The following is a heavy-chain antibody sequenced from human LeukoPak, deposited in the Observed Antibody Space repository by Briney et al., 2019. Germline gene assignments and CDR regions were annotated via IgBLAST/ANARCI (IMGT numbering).Heavy chain of an antibody. CDR1: GFTFSSYA. CDR3: ARRRIPAANHGMDV. V-gene: IGHV3-30-3*01. D-gene: IGHD2-2*01. Sequence: GGSLRLSCAASGFTFSSYAMHWVRQAPGKGLEWVAVISYDGSNKYYADSVKGRYTISRDNSKNTLYLQMNSLRAEDTAVYYCARRRIPAANHGMDVWGQGTTVTVSS. J-gene: IGHJ6*02. CDR2: ISYDGSNK.